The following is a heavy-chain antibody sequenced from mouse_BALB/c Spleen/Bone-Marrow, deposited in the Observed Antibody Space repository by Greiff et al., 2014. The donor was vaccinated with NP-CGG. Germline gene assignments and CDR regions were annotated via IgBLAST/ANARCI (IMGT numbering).Heavy chain of an antibody. D-gene: IGHD2-1*01. Sequence: VQLQQSGPGLVAPSQSLSITCTVSGFSLNDYGVSWIRQPPGKGLEWLGVIWGGGSTYYNSALKSRLSISKDNSKSQVFLKMNSLQTDDTAMYYCAKQYGNYDWDFDVWGAGTTVTVSS. CDR2: IWGGGST. J-gene: IGHJ1*01. V-gene: IGHV2-6-5*01. CDR3: AKQYGNYDWDFDV. CDR1: GFSLNDYG.